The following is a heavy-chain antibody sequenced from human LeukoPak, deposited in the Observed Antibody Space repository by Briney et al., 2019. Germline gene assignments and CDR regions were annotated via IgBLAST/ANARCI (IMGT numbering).Heavy chain of an antibody. CDR1: GYTFTSYG. J-gene: IGHJ5*02. CDR2: ISAYNGNT. V-gene: IGHV1-18*01. D-gene: IGHD5-12*01. CDR3: ARYRSRSGYAGDWFDP. Sequence: ASVKVSCKASGYTFTSYGISWVRQAPGQGLEWMGWISAYNGNTNYAQKLQGRVTMTTDTSTSTAYMELRSLRSDDTAVYYCARYRSRSGYAGDWFDPWGQGTLVTVSS.